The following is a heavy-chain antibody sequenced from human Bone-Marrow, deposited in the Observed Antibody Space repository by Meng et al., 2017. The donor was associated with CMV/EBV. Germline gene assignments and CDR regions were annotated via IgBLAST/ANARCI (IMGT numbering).Heavy chain of an antibody. Sequence: SVKVSCKASGGTFSSYAISWVRQAPGQGLEWMGGIIPIFGTANYAQKFQGRVTITTDESTSTAYMELSILRSEDTAVYYWARSRSWDGLYYYYGMDVWGQGTTVTVSS. CDR2: IIPIFGTA. V-gene: IGHV1-69*05. CDR1: GGTFSSYA. D-gene: IGHD6-13*01. CDR3: ARSRSWDGLYYYYGMDV. J-gene: IGHJ6*02.